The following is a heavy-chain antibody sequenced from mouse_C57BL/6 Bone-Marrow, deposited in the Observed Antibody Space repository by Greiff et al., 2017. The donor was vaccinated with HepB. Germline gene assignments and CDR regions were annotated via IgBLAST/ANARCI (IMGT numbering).Heavy chain of an antibody. CDR1: GFTFSNYW. V-gene: IGHV6-3*01. Sequence: EVKLVESGGGLVQPGGSMKLSCVASGFTFSNYWMNWVRQSPEKGLEWVAQIRLKSDNYATHYAESVKGRFTISRDDSKSSVYLQMNNLRAEDTGIYYCTGITTVVAMDYAMDYWGQGTSVTVSS. D-gene: IGHD1-1*01. CDR2: IRLKSDNYAT. J-gene: IGHJ4*01. CDR3: TGITTVVAMDYAMDY.